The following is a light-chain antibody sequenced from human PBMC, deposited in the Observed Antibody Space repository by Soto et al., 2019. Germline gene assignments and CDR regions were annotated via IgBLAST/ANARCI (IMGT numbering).Light chain of an antibody. CDR1: SSDVSIYNY. CDR3: CSYTSSTNYV. J-gene: IGLJ1*01. CDR2: EVS. Sequence: QSALTQPASVSGSPGQSITISGTGTSSDVSIYNYVSWYQQHPGKAPKLMISEVSNRPSGVSNRFSGAKSGNTASLTISGLQVEDEADYYCCSYTSSTNYVFGAGTKVTVL. V-gene: IGLV2-14*01.